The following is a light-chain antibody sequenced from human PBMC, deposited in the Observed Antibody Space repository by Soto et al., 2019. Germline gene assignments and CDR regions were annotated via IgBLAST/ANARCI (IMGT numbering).Light chain of an antibody. V-gene: IGKV3-20*01. J-gene: IGKJ5*01. Sequence: EIVLTQSPGTLSLSPGERATLSCRASQSVSSSYLAWYQQKPGQAPRLLIYGASSRATGIPERFSGSGSGTDLTLTISRLEPEDVAVYYCQQFGSSPPITFGQGTRLEIK. CDR3: QQFGSSPPIT. CDR2: GAS. CDR1: QSVSSSY.